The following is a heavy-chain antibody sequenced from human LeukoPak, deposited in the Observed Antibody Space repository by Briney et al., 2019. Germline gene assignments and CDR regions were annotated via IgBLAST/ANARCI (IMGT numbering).Heavy chain of an antibody. CDR3: ARTYCSSTSCYWFDP. CDR1: GGTFSSYA. V-gene: IGHV1-69*13. J-gene: IGHJ5*02. CDR2: IIPIFGTA. D-gene: IGHD2-2*01. Sequence: ASVKVSCKASGGTFSSYAISWVRQAPGQGLEWMGGIIPIFGTANYAQKFQGRVTITADESTSTAHMELSSLRSEDTAVYYCARTYCSSTSCYWFDPWGQGTLVTVSS.